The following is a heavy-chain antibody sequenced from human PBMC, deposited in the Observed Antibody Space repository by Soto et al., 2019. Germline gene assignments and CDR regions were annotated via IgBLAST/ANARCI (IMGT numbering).Heavy chain of an antibody. CDR1: GFTFNIYA. V-gene: IGHV3-30-3*01. Sequence: LRLSCAASGFTFNIYALHWVRQAPGKGLEWVAVVSFDGTKKYYSDSVGGRFTISRDNLKNTLYLQMNNLRVEDAALYFCAREDDYGYRYINYGLDVWGQGTTVTVSS. CDR2: VSFDGTKK. D-gene: IGHD4-17*01. J-gene: IGHJ6*02. CDR3: AREDDYGYRYINYGLDV.